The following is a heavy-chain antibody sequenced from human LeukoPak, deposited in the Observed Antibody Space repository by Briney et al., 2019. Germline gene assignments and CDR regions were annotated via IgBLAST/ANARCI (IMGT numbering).Heavy chain of an antibody. CDR1: GFTFSSYA. Sequence: GGSLRLSCAASGFTFSSYAMHWVRQAPGKGLEWVAVISYDGSNKYYADSVKDRFTISRDNSKNTLYLQMNSLRAEDTAVYYCAKKSPDSSGNPAYDWGQGTLVTVSS. CDR3: AKKSPDSSGNPAYD. D-gene: IGHD4-23*01. V-gene: IGHV3-30*04. J-gene: IGHJ4*02. CDR2: ISYDGSNK.